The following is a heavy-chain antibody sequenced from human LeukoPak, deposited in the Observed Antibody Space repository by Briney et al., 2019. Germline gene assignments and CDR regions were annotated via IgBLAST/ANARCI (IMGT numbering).Heavy chain of an antibody. CDR1: GGFISDIINY. D-gene: IGHD3-3*01. CDR2: IYYSGST. V-gene: IGHV4-39*07. CDR3: ASRYYDFWSGEDY. Sequence: PSETLSLTCTVSGGFISDIINYWGWIRQPPGKGLEWIGSIYYSGSTSYNPSLKSRVIISIDKPKNQFSLKLSSLTAADTAVYYCASRYYDFWSGEDYWGQGTLVTVSS. J-gene: IGHJ4*02.